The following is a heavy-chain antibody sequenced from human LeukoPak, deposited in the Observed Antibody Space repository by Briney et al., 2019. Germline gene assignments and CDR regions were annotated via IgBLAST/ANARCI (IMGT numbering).Heavy chain of an antibody. J-gene: IGHJ6*02. CDR1: GYSINNYY. V-gene: IGHV4-59*08. CDR2: VSYSGTP. Sequence: SQTLSLTCTVSGYSINNYYWSWIRQPPGKGLGWIGYVSYSGTPDYNPSLKSRVTISLDTSRNQFPLQLSSVTAADTAEYYCARQKWDRLTYYYYGMDVWGQGTTVTVSS. D-gene: IGHD1-26*01. CDR3: ARQKWDRLTYYYYGMDV.